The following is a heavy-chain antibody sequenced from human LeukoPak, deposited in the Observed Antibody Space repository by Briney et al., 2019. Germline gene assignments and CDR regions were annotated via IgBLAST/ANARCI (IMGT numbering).Heavy chain of an antibody. CDR3: ARDTPTIEFDP. Sequence: GASVKVSCMASGYTFTGYYMHWVRQAPGQGLEWMGWINPNSGGTNYAQKFQGRVTMTRDTSISTAYMELSRLRSGDTAVYYCARDTPTIEFDPWGQGTLVTVSS. CDR2: INPNSGGT. V-gene: IGHV1-2*02. J-gene: IGHJ5*02. D-gene: IGHD5-12*01. CDR1: GYTFTGYY.